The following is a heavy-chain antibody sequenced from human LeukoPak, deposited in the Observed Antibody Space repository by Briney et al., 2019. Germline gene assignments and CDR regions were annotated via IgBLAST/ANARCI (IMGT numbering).Heavy chain of an antibody. Sequence: AETLSLTCTVSGGSISSYYWSRIRQPPGKGLEWIGYIHFSGSTNYNPSLKSRITISEDTSKNQFSLRLRSVTAADTAMYYCARGTLYRGWSYYLDFWGQGSQVTVSS. CDR3: ARGTLYRGWSYYLDF. V-gene: IGHV4-59*12. J-gene: IGHJ4*02. CDR1: GGSISSYY. D-gene: IGHD6-19*01. CDR2: IHFSGST.